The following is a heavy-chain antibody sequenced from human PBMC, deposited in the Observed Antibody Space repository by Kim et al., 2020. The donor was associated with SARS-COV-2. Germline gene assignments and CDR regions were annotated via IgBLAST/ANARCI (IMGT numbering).Heavy chain of an antibody. CDR3: ARGRVVPAALDWFDP. V-gene: IGHV1-2*06. CDR1: GYTFTGYY. D-gene: IGHD2-2*01. Sequence: ASVKVSCKASGYTFTGYYMHWVRQAPGQGLEWMGRINPNSGGTNYAQKFQGRVTMTRDMSISTAYMELSRLRSDDTAVYYCARGRVVPAALDWFDPWGQGTLVTVSS. J-gene: IGHJ5*02. CDR2: INPNSGGT.